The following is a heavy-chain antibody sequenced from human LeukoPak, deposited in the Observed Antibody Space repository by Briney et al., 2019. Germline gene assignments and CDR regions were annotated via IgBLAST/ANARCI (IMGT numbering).Heavy chain of an antibody. CDR1: GGTFSSYA. J-gene: IGHJ6*02. Sequence: SVKVSCKASGGTFSSYAVSWVRQAPGQGLEWMGRIIPILGIANYAQKFQGRVTITADKSTSTAYMELSSLRSEDTAVCYCASGTSDCSGGSCYSRHYYYYGMDVWGQGTTVTVSS. V-gene: IGHV1-69*04. D-gene: IGHD2-15*01. CDR2: IIPILGIA. CDR3: ASGTSDCSGGSCYSRHYYYYGMDV.